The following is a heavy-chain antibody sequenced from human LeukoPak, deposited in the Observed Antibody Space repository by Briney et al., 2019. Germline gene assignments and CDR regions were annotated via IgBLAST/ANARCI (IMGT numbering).Heavy chain of an antibody. J-gene: IGHJ5*02. D-gene: IGHD2-15*01. CDR2: ISGSGGST. Sequence: GGSLRLSCAASGFTFSSYAMSRVRQAPGKGLEWVSAISGSGGSTYYADSVKGRFTISRDNSKNTLYLQMNSLRAEDTAVYYCARVIVVVVAATNWFDPWGQGTLVTVSS. CDR3: ARVIVVVVAATNWFDP. CDR1: GFTFSSYA. V-gene: IGHV3-23*01.